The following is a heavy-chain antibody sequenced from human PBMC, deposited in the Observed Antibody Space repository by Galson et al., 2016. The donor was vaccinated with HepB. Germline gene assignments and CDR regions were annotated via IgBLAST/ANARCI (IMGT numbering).Heavy chain of an antibody. CDR3: ARGGQGFGLPSAFDV. D-gene: IGHD3/OR15-3a*01. Sequence: SVKVSCKASGYTFTGYYLHWVRQAPGQGLEWMGWINPNTGGTDYAQKHQGWVTMTRDTSISTAYMELTRLKSDDTAVYYCARGGQGFGLPSAFDVWGQGTMVTVSS. CDR1: GYTFTGYY. V-gene: IGHV1-2*04. CDR2: INPNTGGT. J-gene: IGHJ3*01.